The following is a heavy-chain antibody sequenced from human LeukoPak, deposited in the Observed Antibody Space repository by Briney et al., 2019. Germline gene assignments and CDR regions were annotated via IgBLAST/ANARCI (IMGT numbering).Heavy chain of an antibody. CDR1: GYTFTNYY. J-gene: IGHJ4*02. Sequence: AASVKVSCKASGYTFTNYYIHWVRQAPGQGLEWMGWINPDSGDTNYAQKFQGRVTMTRDASISTAYMDLSRLTSDDTAVYLCGRDWGGWELHYWGQGTLVTVSS. D-gene: IGHD1-7*01. V-gene: IGHV1-2*02. CDR3: GRDWGGWELHY. CDR2: INPDSGDT.